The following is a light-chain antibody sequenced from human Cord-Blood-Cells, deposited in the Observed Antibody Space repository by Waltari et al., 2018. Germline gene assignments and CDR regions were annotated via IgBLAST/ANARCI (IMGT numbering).Light chain of an antibody. CDR2: EVS. Sequence: QSALTQPASVSGSPGQSIPIPCTGPSSDVGGYNYVSWYQQHPGKAPKLMIYEVSNRPSGVSNRFSGSKSGNTASLTISGLQAEDEADYYCSSYTSSSTLVFGTGTKVTVL. CDR3: SSYTSSSTLV. V-gene: IGLV2-14*01. J-gene: IGLJ1*01. CDR1: SSDVGGYNY.